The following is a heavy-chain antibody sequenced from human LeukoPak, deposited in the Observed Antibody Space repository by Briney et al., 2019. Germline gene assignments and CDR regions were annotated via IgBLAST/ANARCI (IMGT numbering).Heavy chain of an antibody. J-gene: IGHJ4*02. CDR3: ARSYDGYVRSVDY. CDR2: IKEDGSEK. CDR1: GFIFSSHW. V-gene: IGHV3-7*01. Sequence: GGSLSLSCAASGFIFSSHWMSWVRQAPGEGLEWVANIKEDGSEKYYVDSVKGRFTISRDNAKNSLFLQMNSLRAEDTAVYYCARSYDGYVRSVDYWGQGALVTVSS. D-gene: IGHD5-24*01.